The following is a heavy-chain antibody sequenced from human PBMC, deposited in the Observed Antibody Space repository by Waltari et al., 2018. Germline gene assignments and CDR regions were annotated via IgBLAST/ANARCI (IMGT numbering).Heavy chain of an antibody. CDR2: IKQDGSEK. V-gene: IGHV3-7*01. Sequence: EVQLVESGGGLVQPGGSLRISCAASGFTFSNYLMTWVRQAPGKGLEWVANIKQDGSEKYYVDSVKGRFTISRDNAKNSLYLQMNSLRAEDTAVYYCARGRATNDYWGQGTLVTVSS. CDR3: ARGRATNDY. CDR1: GFTFSNYL. J-gene: IGHJ4*02.